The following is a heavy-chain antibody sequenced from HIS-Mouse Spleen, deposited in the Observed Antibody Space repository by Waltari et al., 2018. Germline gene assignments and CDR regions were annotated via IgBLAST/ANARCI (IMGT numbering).Heavy chain of an antibody. J-gene: IGHJ5*02. D-gene: IGHD6-13*01. Sequence: QVQLVESGGGVVQPGRSLRLSCAASGFTFSSYGMHWVRQAQAQGLEWVAVISYDGSNKYYADSVKGRFTISRDNSKNTLYLQMNSLRAEDTAVYYCAKEYSSSHNWFDPWGQGTLVTVSS. V-gene: IGHV3-30*18. CDR3: AKEYSSSHNWFDP. CDR2: ISYDGSNK. CDR1: GFTFSSYG.